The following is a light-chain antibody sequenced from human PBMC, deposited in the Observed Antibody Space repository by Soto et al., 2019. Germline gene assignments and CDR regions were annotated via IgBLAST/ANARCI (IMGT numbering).Light chain of an antibody. CDR2: AAS. Sequence: DIQMTQSPFSLSAPVGDRVTITCRASQSISNYLNWYQQKQGKAHKLLIYAASTLQSGVPSRFSGSGSGTDFTLTISSLQPEDSATYYCQQSYGTPIIFGQGTRLEI. CDR3: QQSYGTPII. CDR1: QSISNY. J-gene: IGKJ5*01. V-gene: IGKV1-39*01.